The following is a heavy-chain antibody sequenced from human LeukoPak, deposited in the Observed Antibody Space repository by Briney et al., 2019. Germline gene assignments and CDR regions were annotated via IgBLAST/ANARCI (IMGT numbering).Heavy chain of an antibody. CDR2: ISGSGGST. CDR1: GFTFSSYA. CDR3: AKVPVLGFGEYPRYYFDY. J-gene: IGHJ4*02. V-gene: IGHV3-23*01. Sequence: GGSLRLSCAASGFTFSSYAMSWVRQAPGKGLEWVSAISGSGGSTYYADSVKGRFTISRDNSKNTLYLQTNSLRAEDTAVYYCAKVPVLGFGEYPRYYFDYWGQGTLVTVSS. D-gene: IGHD3-10*01.